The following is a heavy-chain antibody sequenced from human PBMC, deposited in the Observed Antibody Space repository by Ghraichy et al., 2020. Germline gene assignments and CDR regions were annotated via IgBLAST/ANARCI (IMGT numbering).Heavy chain of an antibody. CDR1: GFTFSSYA. V-gene: IGHV3-23*01. J-gene: IGHJ4*02. D-gene: IGHD2-15*01. CDR2: ITGGSGST. Sequence: GGSLRLSCAASGFTFSSYAMSWVRQAPGKGLEWVSTITGGSGSTYYADSVKGRFTISRDNSKNTLYLQMNSLRAEDTAVYYCTKLRTVVKRFDYWGQGILVTVSS. CDR3: TKLRTVVKRFDY.